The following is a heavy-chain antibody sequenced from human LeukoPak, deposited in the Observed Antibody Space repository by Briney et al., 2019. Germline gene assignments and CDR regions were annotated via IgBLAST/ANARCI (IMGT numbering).Heavy chain of an antibody. D-gene: IGHD3-10*01. CDR3: ARLPLGAFAEFLNFDY. CDR1: GGSISSSNW. Sequence: SETLSLTCAVSGGSISSSNWWSWVRQPPGKGLEWIGEIYHSGSTNYNPSLKSRVTISVDKSKNQFSLNLRSVTAADTAVYYCARLPLGAFAEFLNFDYWGQGIPVTVSS. J-gene: IGHJ4*02. V-gene: IGHV4-4*02. CDR2: IYHSGST.